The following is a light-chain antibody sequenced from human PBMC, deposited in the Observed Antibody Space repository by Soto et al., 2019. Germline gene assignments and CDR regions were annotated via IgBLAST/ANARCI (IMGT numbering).Light chain of an antibody. J-gene: IGKJ3*01. V-gene: IGKV3-11*01. Sequence: EIVLTQSPAILSLSPGEIATFSCRASQSVSRNLAWYQHKPGQTPRLLIYDASNSAAGIPVRFSGSGSGTAFTVTISSLDPEDFAVYYCEQRSNGLSFGPGTKVDI. CDR2: DAS. CDR1: QSVSRN. CDR3: EQRSNGLS.